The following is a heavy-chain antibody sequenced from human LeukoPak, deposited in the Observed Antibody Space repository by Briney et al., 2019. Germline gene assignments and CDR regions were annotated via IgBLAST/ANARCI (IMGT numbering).Heavy chain of an antibody. CDR3: ARDDEEFGELSWFDP. CDR2: ISPYTGTT. J-gene: IGHJ5*02. CDR1: GYTFTNYN. D-gene: IGHD3-10*01. Sequence: ASVKVSCKASGYTFTNYNITWVRQAPGQGLEWMGWISPYTGTTNYAQKLQGRVTMTTDTSTSTAYMELRSLRFDDTAVYYCARDDEEFGELSWFDPWGQGTLVTVSS. V-gene: IGHV1-18*01.